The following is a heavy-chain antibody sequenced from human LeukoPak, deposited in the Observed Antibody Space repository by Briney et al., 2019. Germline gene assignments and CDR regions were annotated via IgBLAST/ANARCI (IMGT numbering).Heavy chain of an antibody. V-gene: IGHV4-31*03. J-gene: IGHJ1*01. D-gene: IGHD3-10*01. CDR3: ARVIRGSGSEYFQH. CDR2: IFYSGST. Sequence: SQTLSVTCTVSGGSISSGGFYWSSVRQHPGKGLEWIGYIFYSGSTYYNPSLKSRITISVDTSKNQFSLKLSSVTAADTAVYYCARVIRGSGSEYFQHWGQGALVTVSS. CDR1: GGSISSGGFY.